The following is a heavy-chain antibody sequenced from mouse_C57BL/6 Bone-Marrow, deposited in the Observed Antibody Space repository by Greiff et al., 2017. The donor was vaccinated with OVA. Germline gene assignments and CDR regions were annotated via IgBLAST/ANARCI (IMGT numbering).Heavy chain of an antibody. V-gene: IGHV1-55*01. J-gene: IGHJ1*03. CDR2: IYPGSGST. D-gene: IGHD1-1*01. CDR3: ARWVYYYGSSYLWYFDV. Sequence: QVQLQQSGAELAKPGASVKLSCKASGYTFTSYWITWVKQRPGQGLAWIGDIYPGSGSTNYNEKFKSKATLTVDTSSSTAYMQLSSLTSEDSAVYYCARWVYYYGSSYLWYFDVWGTGTTVTVSS. CDR1: GYTFTSYW.